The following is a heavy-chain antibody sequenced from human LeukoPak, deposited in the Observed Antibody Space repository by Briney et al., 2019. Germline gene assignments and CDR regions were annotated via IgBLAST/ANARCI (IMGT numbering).Heavy chain of an antibody. CDR2: IYYSGST. D-gene: IGHD6-13*01. V-gene: IGHV4-59*01. Sequence: PSETLSLTCTVSGGSISSYYWSWLRQPPGKGLEWIGYIYYSGSTNYNPSLKSRVTISVDTSKNQFSLKLSSVTAADTAVYYCARSRWGAYDAFDIWGQGTMVTVSS. CDR3: ARSRWGAYDAFDI. CDR1: GGSISSYY. J-gene: IGHJ3*02.